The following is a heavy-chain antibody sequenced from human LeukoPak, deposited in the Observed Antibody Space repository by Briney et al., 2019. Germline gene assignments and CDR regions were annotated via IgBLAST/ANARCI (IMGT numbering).Heavy chain of an antibody. V-gene: IGHV4-34*01. CDR3: ARRWFRYYFDY. J-gene: IGHJ4*02. CDR2: INHSGST. Sequence: KPSETLSLTCAVYGGSFSGYYWSWICQPPGKGLEWIGEINHSGSTNYNPSLKSRVTISVDMSKNQFSLKLSSVTAADTAVYYCARRWFRYYFDYWGQGTLVTVSS. CDR1: GGSFSGYY. D-gene: IGHD4-23*01.